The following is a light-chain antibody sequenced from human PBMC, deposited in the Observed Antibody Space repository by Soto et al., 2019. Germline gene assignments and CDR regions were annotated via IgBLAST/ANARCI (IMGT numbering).Light chain of an antibody. Sequence: QSVLTQPPSASGTPGQTVTTSCSGSTSNIGSNTVNWCQQLPGRAPKLLIYRNNQRPSGVPDRFSGSKSGTSASLAISGLQSEDECDYYCAAWDDSLYGHYVFGTGTKVTVL. CDR3: AAWDDSLYGHYV. CDR2: RNN. V-gene: IGLV1-44*01. CDR1: TSNIGSNT. J-gene: IGLJ1*01.